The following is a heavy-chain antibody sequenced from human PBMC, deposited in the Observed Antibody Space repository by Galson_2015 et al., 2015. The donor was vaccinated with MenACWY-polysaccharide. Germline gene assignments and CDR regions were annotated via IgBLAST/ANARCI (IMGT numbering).Heavy chain of an antibody. CDR3: TRQRLQDWYFEL. Sequence: SLRLSCAASGFTFSGSAMHWVRQASGKGLEWVGSIRSKANSYATAYAASVKGRFTISRDDSKNTAYLQMNSLKTEDTAVYYCTRQRLQDWYFELWGRGTLVTVSS. V-gene: IGHV3-73*01. J-gene: IGHJ2*01. D-gene: IGHD4-11*01. CDR1: GFTFSGSA. CDR2: IRSKANSYAT.